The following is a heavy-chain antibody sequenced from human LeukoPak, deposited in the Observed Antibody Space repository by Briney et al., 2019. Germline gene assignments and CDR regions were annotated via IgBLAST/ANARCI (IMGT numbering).Heavy chain of an antibody. D-gene: IGHD6-19*01. CDR2: IYTSGST. V-gene: IGHV4-61*02. J-gene: IGHJ5*02. CDR1: GGSISSGSYY. Sequence: SETLSLTCPVSGGSISSGSYYWSWIRQPAGKGLEWIGRIYTSGSTNYNLSLKSRVTISVDTAKNQFSLKLSSVTAADTAVYYCARDPGSGCYFSWFDPWGQGTLVTVSS. CDR3: ARDPGSGCYFSWFDP.